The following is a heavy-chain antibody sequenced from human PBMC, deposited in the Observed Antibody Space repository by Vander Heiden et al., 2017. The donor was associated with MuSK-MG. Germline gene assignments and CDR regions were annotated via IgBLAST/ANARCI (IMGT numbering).Heavy chain of an antibody. CDR1: GGSIRGSSSY. CDR3: STRPLRRWWFDS. CDR2: IYSSGNA. D-gene: IGHD2-15*01. Sequence: QLQLHESGPGLVKPSETLSLSCNVSGGSIRGSSSYWGWLRQPPGKGLEWIGNIYSSGNADDKPSLKSRVTISLDMAKNQVSLEVKSVNDADTAVYYWSTRPLRRWWFDSCVQGSLVPVS. V-gene: IGHV4-39*01. J-gene: IGHJ5*01.